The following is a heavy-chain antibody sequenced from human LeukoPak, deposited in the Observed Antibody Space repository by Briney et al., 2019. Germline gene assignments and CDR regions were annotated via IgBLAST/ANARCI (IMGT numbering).Heavy chain of an antibody. CDR2: ISSSGSTI. CDR3: TRGRVTPPDDL. D-gene: IGHD4-23*01. CDR1: GFTFSDYY. Sequence: GGSLRLSCAASGFTFSDYYMSWIRQAPGKGLEWVSYISSSGSTIYYADSVKGLFTISRDNAKNSLYQQMSGLRAEDTAGYYCTRGRVTPPDDLGGRGPLVTVSA. J-gene: IGHJ2*01. V-gene: IGHV3-11*01.